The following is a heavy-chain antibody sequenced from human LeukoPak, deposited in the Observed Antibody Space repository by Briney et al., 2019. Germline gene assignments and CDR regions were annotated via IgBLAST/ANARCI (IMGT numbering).Heavy chain of an antibody. CDR2: INHSGGT. J-gene: IGHJ4*02. CDR3: AREILYDSTGYYL. Sequence: SETLSLTCAVYGGSFSGYYWSWIRQPPGKGLEWIGEINHSGGTKYNPSLKSRVTISVDTSKNQFSLKLSSVTAADTAVYYCAREILYDSTGYYLWGQGTLVTVSS. CDR1: GGSFSGYY. D-gene: IGHD3-22*01. V-gene: IGHV4-34*01.